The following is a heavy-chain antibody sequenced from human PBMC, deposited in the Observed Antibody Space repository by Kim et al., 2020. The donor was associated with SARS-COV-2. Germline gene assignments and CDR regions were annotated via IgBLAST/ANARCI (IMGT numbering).Heavy chain of an antibody. Sequence: RKGRVTISVETSKNQFSLKLSSVTAADTTVYYCARECYDILTGYPLSFDYWGQGTLVTVSS. CDR3: ARECYDILTGYPLSFDY. D-gene: IGHD3-9*01. V-gene: IGHV4-31*02. J-gene: IGHJ4*02.